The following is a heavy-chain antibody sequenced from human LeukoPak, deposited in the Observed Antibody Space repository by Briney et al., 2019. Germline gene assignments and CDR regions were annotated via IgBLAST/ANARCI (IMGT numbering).Heavy chain of an antibody. J-gene: IGHJ4*02. CDR2: IRSKANSYAR. CDR3: TRLGAVEMATIIGY. CDR1: GFTFSGSA. D-gene: IGHD5-24*01. Sequence: PGGSLRLSCAASGFTFSGSAMHWVRQASGKGLEWVGRIRSKANSYARAYADAVKGRFTISRDDSKNTAYLQMNSLKTEDTAVYYCTRLGAVEMATIIGYWGQGTLVTVSS. V-gene: IGHV3-73*01.